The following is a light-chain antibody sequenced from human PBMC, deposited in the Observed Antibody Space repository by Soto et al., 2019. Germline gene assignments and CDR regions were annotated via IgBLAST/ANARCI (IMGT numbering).Light chain of an antibody. CDR2: GAS. CDR1: QSVSSN. V-gene: IGKV3-15*01. CDR3: QQFNNWPQT. J-gene: IGKJ1*01. Sequence: EIVMTQSPATLSVSPGKRATLSCGASQSVSSNLAWYQQKGGQAPRLLIYGASTRATGIPARFSGSGSGTEFTLTISSLQSEDFAVYFCQQFNNWPQTFGQGTKV.